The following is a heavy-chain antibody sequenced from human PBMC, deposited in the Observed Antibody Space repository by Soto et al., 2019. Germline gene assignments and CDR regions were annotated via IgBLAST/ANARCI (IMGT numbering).Heavy chain of an antibody. J-gene: IGHJ5*01. D-gene: IGHD2-21*02. V-gene: IGHV3-23*01. CDR3: AKTETMVVVTVQPRWFDS. CDR2: ISGSGATS. CDR1: GFNFNNQA. Sequence: LRLSCTASGFNFNNQAMSWIRQAPGKGLEWVSTISGSGATSLYADSVKGRFTIFKDSSQAYLDLKSLRVEDSATYYCAKTETMVVVTVQPRWFDSWGRGALVTVSS.